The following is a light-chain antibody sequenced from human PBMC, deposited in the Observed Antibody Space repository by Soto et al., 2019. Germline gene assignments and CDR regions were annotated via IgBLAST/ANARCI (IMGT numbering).Light chain of an antibody. CDR2: NNN. Sequence: QSVLTQPPSAAGTPGQRVTISCSGSSSNIRSNTVSWYQQLPGAAPKLLIYNNNQRPSGVPDRISGSKSGTSASLAISGLQSEDEADYFCAAWDDSLHGYVFGTGTQLTVL. CDR1: SSNIRSNT. J-gene: IGLJ1*01. CDR3: AAWDDSLHGYV. V-gene: IGLV1-44*01.